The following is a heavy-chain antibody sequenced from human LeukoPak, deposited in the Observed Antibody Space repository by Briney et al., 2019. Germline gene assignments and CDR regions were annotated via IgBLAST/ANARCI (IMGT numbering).Heavy chain of an antibody. J-gene: IGHJ3*02. CDR1: GFAFSGYA. CDR3: AKDQSPASGTHDALDI. Sequence: GGSLRLSCAASGFAFSGYAMSWLRQAPGKGLEWVSSISVSGDYTHYADSVKGRFPISRDDSKKTLSLQMNSLRAEDTALYYCAKDQSPASGTHDALDIWGQGTMVTVSS. D-gene: IGHD3-10*01. CDR2: ISVSGDYT. V-gene: IGHV3-23*01.